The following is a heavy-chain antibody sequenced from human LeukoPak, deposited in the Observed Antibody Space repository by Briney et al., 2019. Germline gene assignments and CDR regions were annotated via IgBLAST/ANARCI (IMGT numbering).Heavy chain of an antibody. D-gene: IGHD6-13*01. CDR2: INPHSGDT. CDR3: ARVAGVQQGDY. Sequence: ASVKVSCKASGYTFTSYGISWVRQAPGQGLEWMGRINPHSGDTSYAQKFQGRVTMTRDTSISTAYMELSRLRSDDTAVYYCARVAGVQQGDYWGQGTLVTVSS. J-gene: IGHJ4*02. CDR1: GYTFTSYG. V-gene: IGHV1-2*06.